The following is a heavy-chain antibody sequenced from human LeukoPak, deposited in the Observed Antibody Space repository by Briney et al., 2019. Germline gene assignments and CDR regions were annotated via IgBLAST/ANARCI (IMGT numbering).Heavy chain of an antibody. Sequence: GGSLRPSCAASGFTFSSYAMHWVRQAPGKGLEYVSAISSNGGSTYYANSVKGRFTISRDNSKNTLYLQMGSLRAEDMAVYYCARDPYYYDSSGYHLYAFDIWGQGTMVTVSS. V-gene: IGHV3-64*01. CDR2: ISSNGGST. CDR3: ARDPYYYDSSGYHLYAFDI. CDR1: GFTFSSYA. D-gene: IGHD3-22*01. J-gene: IGHJ3*02.